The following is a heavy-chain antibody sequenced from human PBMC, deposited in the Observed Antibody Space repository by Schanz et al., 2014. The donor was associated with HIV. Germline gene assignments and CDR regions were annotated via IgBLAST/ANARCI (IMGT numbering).Heavy chain of an antibody. V-gene: IGHV1-69*01. CDR1: GGSFSRSA. CDR3: ADAPVERGYYYYGMDV. D-gene: IGHD1-1*01. Sequence: QVQLVQSGAEVKKPGSSVKVSCKASGGSFSRSAVSWVRQAPGQGLEWMGGIIPMYGTANYARKFQGRVTITADESTSTAYMELSSLRSEDTAVYYCADAPVERGYYYYGMDVWGQGTTVTVSS. J-gene: IGHJ6*02. CDR2: IIPMYGTA.